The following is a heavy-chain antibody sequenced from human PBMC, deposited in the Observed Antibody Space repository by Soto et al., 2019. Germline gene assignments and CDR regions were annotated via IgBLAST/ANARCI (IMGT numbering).Heavy chain of an antibody. CDR1: GGSISSYY. Sequence: SETLSLTCTVSGGSISSYYWSWIRQPPGKGLEWIGYIYYSGSTNYNPSLKSRVTISVDTSKNQFSLKLSSVTAADTAVYYCAREERQYYDFWSGYSDAFDIWGQGTMVTVSS. V-gene: IGHV4-59*01. J-gene: IGHJ3*02. CDR3: AREERQYYDFWSGYSDAFDI. D-gene: IGHD3-3*01. CDR2: IYYSGST.